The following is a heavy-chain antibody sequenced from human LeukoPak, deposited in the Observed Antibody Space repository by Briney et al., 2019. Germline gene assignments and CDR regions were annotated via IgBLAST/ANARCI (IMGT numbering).Heavy chain of an antibody. J-gene: IGHJ2*01. CDR1: GLTFSTYW. D-gene: IGHD3-16*01. CDR3: VTGHYDSRMYFDL. V-gene: IGHV3-74*01. CDR2: VKFDGSLA. Sequence: GGSLRLSCTASGLTFSTYWVHWVRQAPGKGLVWVSQVKFDGSLASYADSVKGRFTISRDNAKNTLYLQMNTLGTEDTAVYYCVTGHYDSRMYFDLWGRGTLVTVSS.